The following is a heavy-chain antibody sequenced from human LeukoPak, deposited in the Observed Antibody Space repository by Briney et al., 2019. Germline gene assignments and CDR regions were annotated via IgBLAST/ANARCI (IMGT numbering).Heavy chain of an antibody. CDR2: IYYSGST. CDR1: GGSISSSSYY. J-gene: IGHJ4*02. D-gene: IGHD1-26*01. Sequence: SETLSLTCTVSGGSISSSSYYWGWIRQPPGKGLEWIGSIYYSGSTYHNPSLKSRVTISVDTSKNQFSLKLSSVTAADTAVYYCATTTIRLGYWGQGTLVTVSS. V-gene: IGHV4-39*07. CDR3: ATTTIRLGY.